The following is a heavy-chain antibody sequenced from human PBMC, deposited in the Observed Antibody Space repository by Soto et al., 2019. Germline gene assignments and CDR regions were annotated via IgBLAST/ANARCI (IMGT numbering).Heavy chain of an antibody. CDR1: GGSISSSNW. V-gene: IGHV4-4*02. D-gene: IGHD3-10*01. CDR3: ARVSGSYYYGMDV. CDR2: IYHSGST. Sequence: QVQLQESGPGLVKPSGTLSLTCAVSGGSISSSNWWSWVRQPPGKGLEWIGEIYHSGSTNYNPSLKRRATXSXDXXNNQFSLTLSSVTAADTAVYYCARVSGSYYYGMDVWGQGTTVTVSS. J-gene: IGHJ6*02.